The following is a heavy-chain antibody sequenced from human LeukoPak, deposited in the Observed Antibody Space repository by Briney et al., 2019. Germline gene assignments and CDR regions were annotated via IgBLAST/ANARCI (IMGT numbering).Heavy chain of an antibody. V-gene: IGHV3-21*01. CDR1: AFTFSTYA. Sequence: GGSLRLSCAASAFTFSTYAMNWVRQAPGKGLEWVSSISTTSLHIYYADSVKGRFTISRDNARNSVSLQMNSLRAEDTAVYYCARGDDFWGERNAFDIWGQGTMVTVSS. CDR3: ARGDDFWGERNAFDI. D-gene: IGHD3-3*01. CDR2: ISTTSLHI. J-gene: IGHJ3*02.